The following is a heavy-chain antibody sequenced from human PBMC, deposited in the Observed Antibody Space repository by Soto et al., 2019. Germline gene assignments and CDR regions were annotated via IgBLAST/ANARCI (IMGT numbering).Heavy chain of an antibody. Sequence: QVHLAQSGGGVVQPGGSLRLSCAASGFSFSFYGMHWVRQAPGKGPEWVAVISYEGSSTAYADSVKGRFTISRDNSNNAVYLQMNSLRPEDSALYFCAKVVAAAGDHSYNDGLDVWGQGTKVTVSS. V-gene: IGHV3-30*18. D-gene: IGHD6-13*01. CDR2: ISYEGSST. CDR3: AKVVAAAGDHSYNDGLDV. J-gene: IGHJ6*02. CDR1: GFSFSFYG.